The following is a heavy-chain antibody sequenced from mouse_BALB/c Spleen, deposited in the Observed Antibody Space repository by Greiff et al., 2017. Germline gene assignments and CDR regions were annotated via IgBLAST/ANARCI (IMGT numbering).Heavy chain of an antibody. CDR3: ATAYYRAFDY. Sequence: EVHLVESGPGLVKPSQSLSLTCTVTGYSITSDYAWNWIRQFPGNKLEWMGYISYSGSTSYNPSLKSRISITRDTSKNQFFLQLNSVTTEDTATYYCATAYYRAFDYWGQGTTLTVSS. D-gene: IGHD2-14*01. J-gene: IGHJ2*01. V-gene: IGHV3-2*02. CDR1: GYSITSDYA. CDR2: ISYSGST.